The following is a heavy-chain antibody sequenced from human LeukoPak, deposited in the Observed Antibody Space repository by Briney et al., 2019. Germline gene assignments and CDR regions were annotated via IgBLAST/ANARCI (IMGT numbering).Heavy chain of an antibody. D-gene: IGHD6-13*01. Sequence: SETLSLTCTVSGGSISSSSYYWGWIRQPPGKGLEWIGSIYYSGSTYYNPSLKSRVTISVDTSKNQFSLKLSSVTAADTAVYYCARGVAAADRSSDYWGQGTPVTVSS. CDR2: IYYSGST. J-gene: IGHJ4*02. CDR3: ARGVAAADRSSDY. CDR1: GGSISSSSYY. V-gene: IGHV4-39*07.